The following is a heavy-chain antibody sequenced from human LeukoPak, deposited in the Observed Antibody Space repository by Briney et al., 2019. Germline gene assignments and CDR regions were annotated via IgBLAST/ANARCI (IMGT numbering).Heavy chain of an antibody. D-gene: IGHD3-10*01. J-gene: IGHJ4*02. CDR1: GFTFSSYT. CDR3: AREGLWFGESYFDY. CDR2: ISSSSTI. V-gene: IGHV3-48*01. Sequence: GGSLTLSCAASGFTFSSYTMNWVCQAPGKGLEWLSYISSSSTIYYADSVEGRFTVSRDSAKNSLYLQMNSLRAEDTAVYYCAREGLWFGESYFDYWGQGTLVTVSS.